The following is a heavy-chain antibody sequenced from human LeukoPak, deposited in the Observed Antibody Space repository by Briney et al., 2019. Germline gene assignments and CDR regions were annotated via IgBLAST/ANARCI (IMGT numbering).Heavy chain of an antibody. CDR1: GGSIISSSYY. CDR3: CSGSQLGMDY. D-gene: IGHD1-26*01. J-gene: IGHJ4*02. Sequence: SETLSLTCSLSGGSIISSSYYWAWIRQPPGMGLEWIGYIYYSGSTYYNPSLKSRVTISVDTPKNQFSLKLSSVTAAGTAVYYCCSGSQLGMDYWGQGTLVTVSS. CDR2: IYYSGST. V-gene: IGHV4-30-4*08.